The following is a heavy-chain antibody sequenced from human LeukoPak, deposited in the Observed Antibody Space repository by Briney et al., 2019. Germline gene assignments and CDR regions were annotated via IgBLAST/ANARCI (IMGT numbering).Heavy chain of an antibody. CDR3: ARGAPYYDILTGSKGDPYYFDY. Sequence: SVTVSCKASGGTFSSYAISWVRQAPGQGLEWMGGIIPIFGTANYAQKFQGRVTITADESTGTAYMELSSLRSEDTAVYYCARGAPYYDILTGSKGDPYYFDYWGQGTLVTVSS. CDR1: GGTFSSYA. CDR2: IIPIFGTA. J-gene: IGHJ4*02. V-gene: IGHV1-69*13. D-gene: IGHD3-9*01.